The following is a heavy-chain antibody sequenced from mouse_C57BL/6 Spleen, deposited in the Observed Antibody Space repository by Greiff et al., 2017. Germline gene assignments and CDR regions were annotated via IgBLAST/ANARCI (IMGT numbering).Heavy chain of an antibody. CDR2: IRNKANGYTT. J-gene: IGHJ4*01. D-gene: IGHD1-1*01. Sequence: EVQGVESGGGLVQPGGSLSLSCAASGFTFTDYYMSWVRQPPGKALEWLGFIRNKANGYTTEYSASVKGRFTISRDNSQSILYLQMNALRAEDSATYYCARYPSTVPHYYAMDYWGQGTSVTVSS. CDR3: ARYPSTVPHYYAMDY. CDR1: GFTFTDYY. V-gene: IGHV7-3*01.